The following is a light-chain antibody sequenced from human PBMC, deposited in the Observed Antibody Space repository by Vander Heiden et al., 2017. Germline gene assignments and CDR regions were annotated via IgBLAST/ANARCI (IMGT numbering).Light chain of an antibody. CDR1: KLGDKY. CDR2: HDN. J-gene: IGLJ1*01. Sequence: SYELTQPPSVSVSPGQTASISCSGDKLGDKYACWYQQKPAQSPVLVIFHDNKRRSGTPERFSCSTSANTATLTITRTQAMEEAEDFCQAWDTTTAPFYVFGTGTKLTVL. CDR3: QAWDTTTAPFYV. V-gene: IGLV3-1*01.